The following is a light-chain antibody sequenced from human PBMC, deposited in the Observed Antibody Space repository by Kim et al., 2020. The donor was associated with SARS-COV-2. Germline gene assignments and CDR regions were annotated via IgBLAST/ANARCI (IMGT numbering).Light chain of an antibody. V-gene: IGKV3-20*01. J-gene: IGKJ4*01. Sequence: WSPGDRATLSCRASQAVSSGKLAWSQQRPGQSPRLLIYGASSRATGIADRFSGSGSGTDFTLTISRLEPEDFAVYYCQQYGSPLTFGGGTKVDIK. CDR1: QAVSSGK. CDR2: GAS. CDR3: QQYGSPLT.